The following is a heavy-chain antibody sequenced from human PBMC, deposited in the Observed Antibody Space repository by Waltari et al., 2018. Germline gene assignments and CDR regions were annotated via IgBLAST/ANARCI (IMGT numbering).Heavy chain of an antibody. CDR1: GGSISSSSYY. J-gene: IGHJ3*02. V-gene: IGHV4-39*07. CDR3: ASWYYDILTGYYPAAFDI. CDR2: IYYSGST. Sequence: QLQLQESGPGLVKPSETLSLTCTVSGGSISSSSYYWGWIRQPPGKGLEWIGSIYYSGSTYYNPSLKSRVTISVDTSKNQFSLKLSSVTAADTAVYYCASWYYDILTGYYPAAFDIWGQGTMVTVSS. D-gene: IGHD3-9*01.